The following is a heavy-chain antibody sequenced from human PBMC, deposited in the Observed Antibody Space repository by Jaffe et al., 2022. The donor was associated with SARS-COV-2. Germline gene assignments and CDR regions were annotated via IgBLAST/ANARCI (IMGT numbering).Heavy chain of an antibody. D-gene: IGHD6-19*01. CDR2: ISTDNGNT. CDR3: GRVSLKHYKSGWYAEYFQH. CDR1: GYTFTNYG. V-gene: IGHV1-18*01. J-gene: IGHJ1*01. Sequence: QIQMVQSGAEVREPGASVKVSCKASGYTFTNYGVSWARQAPGQGLEWVGWISTDNGNTEYAQNLQGRVTMTTDTSTTTVYMELRGLRSDDTAVYYCGRVSLKHYKSGWYAEYFQHWGQGTLVSVSS.